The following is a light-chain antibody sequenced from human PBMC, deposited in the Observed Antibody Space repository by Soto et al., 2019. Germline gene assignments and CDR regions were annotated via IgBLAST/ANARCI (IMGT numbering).Light chain of an antibody. V-gene: IGKV1-33*01. CDR3: QHYDFLSVT. CDR2: DAS. Sequence: QMTQSPSSLSASVGDRVTITCQASQDIRNYLNWYQQKPGKAPKLLIYDASALEIGVPSRFSGGGSWTYFFFTISSLQPADVATYYCQHYDFLSVTFGPGTRVDIK. J-gene: IGKJ3*01. CDR1: QDIRNY.